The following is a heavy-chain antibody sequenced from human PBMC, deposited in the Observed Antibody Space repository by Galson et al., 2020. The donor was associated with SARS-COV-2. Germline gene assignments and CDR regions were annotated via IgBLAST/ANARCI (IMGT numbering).Heavy chain of an antibody. CDR1: RFTLGSIE. V-gene: IGHV3-48*03. CDR2: ISNSGATT. J-gene: IGHJ4*02. CDR3: ARDLAGNCDDR. D-gene: IGHD1-1*01. Sequence: GRSLRPSCPVSRFTLGSIEINWVRQAPGNGREWDAYISNSGATTNYANSVKGRFTISRDNAKNSLFLQMNSLRAEDSAVYYCARDLAGNCDDRWGQGTLVTVSS.